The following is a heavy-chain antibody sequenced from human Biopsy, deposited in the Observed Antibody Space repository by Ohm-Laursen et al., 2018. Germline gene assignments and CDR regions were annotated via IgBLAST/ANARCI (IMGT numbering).Heavy chain of an antibody. Sequence: SSVKVSCNVPGGTFSNYGVNWVRQAPGQGLEWLGGNIPILGTGNYAQKFQDRVTVAADTSTSTATMELRSLRSDDTAVYYCATKLTGYFHHWGQGTLVIVSS. CDR2: NIPILGTG. D-gene: IGHD3-9*01. CDR1: GGTFSNYG. CDR3: ATKLTGYFHH. J-gene: IGHJ1*01. V-gene: IGHV1-69*06.